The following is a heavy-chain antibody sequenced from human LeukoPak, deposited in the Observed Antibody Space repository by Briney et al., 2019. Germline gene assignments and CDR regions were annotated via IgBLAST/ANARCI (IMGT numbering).Heavy chain of an antibody. D-gene: IGHD6-6*01. Sequence: SETLSLTCTVSGYSISSGYYWGWIRQPPGKGLEWIGSIYHSGSTYYNPSLKSRVTISVDTSKNQFSLKLSSVTAADTAVYYCARDVAAPHYWGQGTLVTVSS. CDR3: ARDVAAPHY. CDR1: GYSISSGYY. J-gene: IGHJ4*02. CDR2: IYHSGST. V-gene: IGHV4-38-2*02.